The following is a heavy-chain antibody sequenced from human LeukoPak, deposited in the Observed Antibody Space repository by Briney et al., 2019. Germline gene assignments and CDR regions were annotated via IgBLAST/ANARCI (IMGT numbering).Heavy chain of an antibody. Sequence: GASVKVSCKASGYSFTSYAMNWVRQAPGQGLEWMGWINTNTGNPTYAQGFTGRFVFSLDTSVSTAYLQINSLKAEDTAVYYCARGGPPKTWIQLWGWFDPWGQGTLVTVSS. D-gene: IGHD5-18*01. CDR3: ARGGPPKTWIQLWGWFDP. J-gene: IGHJ5*02. CDR2: INTNTGNP. CDR1: GYSFTSYA. V-gene: IGHV7-4-1*02.